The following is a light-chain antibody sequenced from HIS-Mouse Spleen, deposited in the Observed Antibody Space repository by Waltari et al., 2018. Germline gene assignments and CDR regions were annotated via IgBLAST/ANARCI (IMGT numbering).Light chain of an antibody. CDR3: CSYAGSYPVV. J-gene: IGLJ2*01. CDR1: SSDVGGYNY. Sequence: QSALTQPRSVSGSPGQSVTISCTGTSSDVGGYNYVSWYQQHPGKAPKLMIYDVSKRPYGVPCRFSGSKSGNTASLTISVLQAEDEADYYCCSYAGSYPVVFGGGTKLTVL. V-gene: IGLV2-11*01. CDR2: DVS.